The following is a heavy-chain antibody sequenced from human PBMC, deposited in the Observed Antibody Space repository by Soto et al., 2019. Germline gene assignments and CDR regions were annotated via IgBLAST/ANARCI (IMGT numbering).Heavy chain of an antibody. CDR1: GSTFTDFT. J-gene: IGHJ3*02. CDR3: ARRPDAFDI. V-gene: IGHV3-23*01. CDR2: ISGDGLST. Sequence: GGSLRLSCAGSGSTFTDFTMTWVRQAPGKGLEWVSAISGDGLSTYYAGSVKGRFTIPRDNSKTTLYLQMNSLRAEDTAVYYCARRPDAFDIWGRGTMVTVSS.